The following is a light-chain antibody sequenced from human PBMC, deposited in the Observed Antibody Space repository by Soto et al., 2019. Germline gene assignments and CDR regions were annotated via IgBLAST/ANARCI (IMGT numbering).Light chain of an antibody. V-gene: IGKV1-39*01. CDR3: QQSYSTPQT. CDR1: QGIDNH. CDR2: AAS. Sequence: DIQMTQSPSSLSASVGDRVTITCRASQGIDNHLACFQQKPGKAPKLLIYAASSLQSGVPSRFSGSGSGTDFTLTISSLQPEDFATYYCQQSYSTPQTFGQGTKV. J-gene: IGKJ1*01.